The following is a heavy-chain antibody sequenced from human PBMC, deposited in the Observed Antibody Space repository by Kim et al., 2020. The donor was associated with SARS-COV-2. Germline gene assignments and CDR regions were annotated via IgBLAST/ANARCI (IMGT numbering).Heavy chain of an antibody. CDR1: GFTVSSNY. Sequence: GGSLRLSCAASGFTVSSNYMSWVRQAPGKGLEWVSVIYSGGSTYYADSVKGRFTISRDNSKNTLYLQMNSLRAEDTSVYYCARDQRSDTAMVTWGAYYYYYGMDVCGQGTTVTVSS. CDR2: IYSGGST. J-gene: IGHJ6*02. D-gene: IGHD5-18*01. CDR3: ARDQRSDTAMVTWGAYYYYYGMDV. V-gene: IGHV3-66*01.